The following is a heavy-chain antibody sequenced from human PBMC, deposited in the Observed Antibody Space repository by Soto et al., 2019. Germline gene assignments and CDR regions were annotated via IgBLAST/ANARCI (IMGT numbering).Heavy chain of an antibody. CDR3: ARHHTRGGYCSSTSCQKRNYYYYGMDV. J-gene: IGHJ6*02. D-gene: IGHD2-2*01. V-gene: IGHV5-51*01. CDR1: GYSFTSYW. CDR2: IYPGDSDT. Sequence: PRESLKISCKGSGYSFTSYWIGWVRQMPGKGLEWMGIIYPGDSDTRYSPSFQGQVTISADKSISTAYLQWSSLKASDTAMYYCARHHTRGGYCSSTSCQKRNYYYYGMDVWGQGTTVTVSS.